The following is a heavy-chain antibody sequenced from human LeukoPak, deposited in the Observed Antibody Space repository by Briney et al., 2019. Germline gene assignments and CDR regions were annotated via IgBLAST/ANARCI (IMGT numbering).Heavy chain of an antibody. CDR1: GGSISSGNYY. D-gene: IGHD3-10*01. CDR2: IYYSGST. CDR3: ARAAGINYYMDV. J-gene: IGHJ6*03. Sequence: SQTLSLTCSVSGGSISSGNYYWSWIRQPPGEGLEWIGFIYYSGSTYYNPSLKSRVTISVDTSKNHFSLKLSSVTAADTAVYYCARAAGINYYMDVWGKGTTVTVSS. V-gene: IGHV4-30-4*08.